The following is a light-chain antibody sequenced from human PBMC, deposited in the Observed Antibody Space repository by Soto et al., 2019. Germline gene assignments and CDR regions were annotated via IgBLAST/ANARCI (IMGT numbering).Light chain of an antibody. Sequence: QSVLTQPPSASGTPGQRVTISCSGSRSNIRSNTVNWHQPLPGTAPKLLIYSNNQRPSGVPDRFSGSKSGTSASLAISGLQSEDEADYYRAAWDDSLNGYVFGTGTKVTVL. CDR2: SNN. J-gene: IGLJ1*01. CDR1: RSNIRSNT. CDR3: AAWDDSLNGYV. V-gene: IGLV1-44*01.